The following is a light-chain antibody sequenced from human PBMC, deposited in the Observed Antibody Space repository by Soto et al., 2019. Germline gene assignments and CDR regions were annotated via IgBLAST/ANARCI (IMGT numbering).Light chain of an antibody. V-gene: IGKV1-5*01. J-gene: IGKJ1*01. CDR2: DAT. CDR3: QQFAISST. Sequence: QMTQSPSTLTASVGDRVTITCRASHNIERWMAWYQQKRGRAPSLLIFDATTLHSGVPSRFSGGGSGTEFTLTINGLQPDDFATYYCQQFAISSTFGQGTTVEIK. CDR1: HNIERW.